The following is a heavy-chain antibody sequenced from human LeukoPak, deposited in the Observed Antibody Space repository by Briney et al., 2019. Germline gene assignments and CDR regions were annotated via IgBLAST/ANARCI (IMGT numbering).Heavy chain of an antibody. J-gene: IGHJ4*02. CDR2: FDPEDGER. Sequence: ASVKASCKVSGYTLTDLSMHWVRQAPGKGLEWMGGFDPEDGERIYAQKFQGRVTMTEDTSTDTAYMELSSLRSEDTAEYYCATPGYYFDYWGQGTLVTVSS. D-gene: IGHD6-25*01. CDR1: GYTLTDLS. V-gene: IGHV1-24*01. CDR3: ATPGYYFDY.